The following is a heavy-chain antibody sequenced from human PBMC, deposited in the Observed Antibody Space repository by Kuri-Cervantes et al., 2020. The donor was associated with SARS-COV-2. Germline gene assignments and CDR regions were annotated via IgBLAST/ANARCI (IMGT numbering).Heavy chain of an antibody. Sequence: SETLSLTCTVSGGSISSYYWSWIRQPPGKGLEWIGYIYYSGSTNYNPSLKSRVTISVDTSKNQFSLKLSSVTAADTAVYYCAKDLDCSSTSCYDRSPHFGYWGQGTLVTVSS. V-gene: IGHV4-59*01. CDR1: GGSISSYY. CDR3: AKDLDCSSTSCYDRSPHFGY. D-gene: IGHD2-2*01. CDR2: IYYSGST. J-gene: IGHJ4*02.